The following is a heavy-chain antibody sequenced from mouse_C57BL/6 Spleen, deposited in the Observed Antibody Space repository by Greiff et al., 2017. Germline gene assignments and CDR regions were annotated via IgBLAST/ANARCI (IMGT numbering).Heavy chain of an antibody. J-gene: IGHJ1*03. CDR2: IRNKANNHAT. Sequence: EVQLMESGGGLVQPGGSMKLSCAASGFTFSDAWMDWVRQSPEKGLEWVAEIRNKANNHATYYAESVKGRCTISRDDSKSSVYLHRSSLRAEDTGIYYCTRGDGSNWYVDVRGTRTTVTVSS. V-gene: IGHV6-6*01. CDR3: TRGDGSNWYVDV. CDR1: GFTFSDAW. D-gene: IGHD1-1*01.